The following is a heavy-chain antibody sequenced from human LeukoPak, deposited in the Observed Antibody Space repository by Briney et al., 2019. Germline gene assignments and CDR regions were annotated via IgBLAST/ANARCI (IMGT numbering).Heavy chain of an antibody. CDR1: GVSFTSSA. D-gene: IGHD1-26*01. Sequence: ASVKVSCKASGVSFTSSAVQWVRHARGQSLGWMGWIFVGSGNTNYAQKFQERVTITRDMSTSTAYMELSSLRSEDTAVYYCAAPSSGSYYYYYMDVWGKGTTVTVSS. CDR3: AAPSSGSYYYYYMDV. V-gene: IGHV1-58*01. J-gene: IGHJ6*03. CDR2: IFVGSGNT.